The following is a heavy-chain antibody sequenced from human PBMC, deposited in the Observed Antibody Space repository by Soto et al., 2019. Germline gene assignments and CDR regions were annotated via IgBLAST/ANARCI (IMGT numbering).Heavy chain of an antibody. D-gene: IGHD3-10*01. CDR3: AKGHRSDYGSGSYYEYYFDY. J-gene: IGHJ4*02. CDR2: ISGSGGST. CDR1: GFTFSSYA. V-gene: IGHV3-23*01. Sequence: EVQLLESGGGLVQPGGSLRLSCAASGFTFSSYAMSWVRQAPGKGLEWVSAISGSGGSTYYADSVKGRFTISRDNSKNTLYLQMNSLRAEDTAVYYCAKGHRSDYGSGSYYEYYFDYWGQGTLVTVSS.